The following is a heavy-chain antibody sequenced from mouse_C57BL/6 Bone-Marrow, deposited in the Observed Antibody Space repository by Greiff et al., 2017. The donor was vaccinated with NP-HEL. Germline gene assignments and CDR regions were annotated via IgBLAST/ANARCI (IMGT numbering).Heavy chain of an antibody. CDR2: ISNGGGST. D-gene: IGHD1-1*01. Sequence: EVNLVESGGGLVQPGGSLKLSCAASGFTFSDYYMYWVRQTPEKRLEWVAYISNGGGSTYYPDTVKGRFTISRDNAKNTLYLQMSRLKSEDTAMYYCARHERSAWFAYWGQGTLVTVSA. CDR3: ARHERSAWFAY. V-gene: IGHV5-12*01. CDR1: GFTFSDYY. J-gene: IGHJ3*01.